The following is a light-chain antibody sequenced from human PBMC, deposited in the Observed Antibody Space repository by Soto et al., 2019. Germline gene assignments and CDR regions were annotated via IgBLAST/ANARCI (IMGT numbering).Light chain of an antibody. Sequence: DIPMNQSPSTLSASVGDRITITCRASQSISSSLAWYQQKPGKAPKLLIYMASTLKSGVPSRFSGSGSGTEFTLTISSLQPDDFATYYCQHYNSYSEAFGQGTKVDIK. CDR1: QSISSS. CDR3: QHYNSYSEA. CDR2: MAS. J-gene: IGKJ1*01. V-gene: IGKV1-5*03.